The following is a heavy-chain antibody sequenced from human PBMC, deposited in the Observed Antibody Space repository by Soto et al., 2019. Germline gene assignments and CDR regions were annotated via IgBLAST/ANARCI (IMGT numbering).Heavy chain of an antibody. D-gene: IGHD2-2*01. V-gene: IGHV5-10-1*01. Sequence: PGESLKISCKGSGYSFTSYWISWVRQMPGKGLEWMGRIDPSDSYTNYSPSFQGHVTISADKSISTAYLQWSSLKASDTAMYYCARLLQPTIVVVPAAEGDYYYGMDVWGQGTTVTVSS. J-gene: IGHJ6*02. CDR1: GYSFTSYW. CDR2: IDPSDSYT. CDR3: ARLLQPTIVVVPAAEGDYYYGMDV.